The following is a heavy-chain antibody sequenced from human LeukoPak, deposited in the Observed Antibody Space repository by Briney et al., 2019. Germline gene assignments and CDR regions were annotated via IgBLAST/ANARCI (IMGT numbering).Heavy chain of an antibody. CDR2: IYYSGST. CDR3: ARVLSYGSPYYYYYMDV. D-gene: IGHD5-18*01. V-gene: IGHV4-39*07. CDR1: GGSISSSSYY. Sequence: SETLSLTCTVSGGSISSSSYYWGWIRQPPGKGLEWIGSIYYSGSTYYNPSLKSRVTISVDTSKNQFSLKLSSVTAADTAVYYCARVLSYGSPYYYYYMDVWGKGTTVTVSS. J-gene: IGHJ6*03.